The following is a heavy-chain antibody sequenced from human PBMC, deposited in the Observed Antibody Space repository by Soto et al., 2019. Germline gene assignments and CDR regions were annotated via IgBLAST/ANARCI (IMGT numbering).Heavy chain of an antibody. CDR3: AGGHYSGSGSYPNWFDP. CDR1: AGSINSYY. D-gene: IGHD3-10*01. V-gene: IGHV4-59*01. CDR2: IYYSVTT. J-gene: IGHJ5*02. Sequence: PSETLSLTCTVSAGSINSYYWSWIRQPPGKGLEWIGYIYYSVTTNYNPSLKSRVTISVDTSKNQFSLKLNSVTAADTAVYYCAGGHYSGSGSYPNWFDPWGQGTLVTSPQ.